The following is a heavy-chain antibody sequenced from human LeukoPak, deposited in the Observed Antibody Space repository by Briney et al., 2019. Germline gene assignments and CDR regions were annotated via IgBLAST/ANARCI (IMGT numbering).Heavy chain of an antibody. CDR2: ISSSSSYI. CDR1: GFTFSSYS. D-gene: IGHD6-6*01. CDR3: ARGPAYSSSSGPFDY. V-gene: IGHV3-21*01. Sequence: GGSLRLSCAASGFTFSSYSMNWVRQAPGKGLEWVSSISSSSSYIYYADSVKGQFTISRDNAKNSLYLQINSLRAEDTAVYYCARGPAYSSSSGPFDYWGQGTLVTVSS. J-gene: IGHJ4*02.